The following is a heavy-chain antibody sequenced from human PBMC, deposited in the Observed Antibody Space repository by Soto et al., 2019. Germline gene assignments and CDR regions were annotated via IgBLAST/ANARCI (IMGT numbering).Heavy chain of an antibody. CDR3: ARSFYLDAFDI. Sequence: SETLSLTGTVCDALINSYSWSWIRQPAGKGLEWVGQFYASGTTKYNPALKSRVTMSLDTSKNQFSLRLNSVTAADTAVYFCARSFYLDAFDIWGRGTMVTVS. D-gene: IGHD3-16*02. CDR1: DALINSYS. V-gene: IGHV4-4*07. J-gene: IGHJ3*02. CDR2: FYASGTT.